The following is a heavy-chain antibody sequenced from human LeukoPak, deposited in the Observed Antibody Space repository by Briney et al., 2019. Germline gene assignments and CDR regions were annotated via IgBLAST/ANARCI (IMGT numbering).Heavy chain of an antibody. J-gene: IGHJ2*01. D-gene: IGHD4-17*01. CDR3: ARGTVTTSPRRYFDL. CDR2: ISSSSYI. CDR1: GFTFSSYA. Sequence: PGGSLRLSCAASGFTFSSYAMNWVRQAPGKGLEWVSSISSSSYIYYADSVKGRFTISRDNAKNSLYLQMNSLRAEDTAVYYCARGTVTTSPRRYFDLWGRGTLVTVSS. V-gene: IGHV3-21*01.